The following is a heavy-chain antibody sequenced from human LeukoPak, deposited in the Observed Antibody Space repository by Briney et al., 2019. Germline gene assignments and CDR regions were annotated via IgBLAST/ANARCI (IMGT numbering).Heavy chain of an antibody. V-gene: IGHV1-2*02. Sequence: ASVKVSCKASGYTFTGYYMHWVRQAPGQGLEWMGWINPNSGGTNYAQKFQGRVTMTRDTSISTAYMELSRLRSDDTAVYYCARDLVTMVRGPTDLDYWGQGTLVTVSS. J-gene: IGHJ4*02. CDR1: GYTFTGYY. D-gene: IGHD3-10*01. CDR3: ARDLVTMVRGPTDLDY. CDR2: INPNSGGT.